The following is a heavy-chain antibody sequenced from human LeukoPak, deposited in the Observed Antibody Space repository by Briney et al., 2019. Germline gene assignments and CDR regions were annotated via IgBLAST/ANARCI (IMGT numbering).Heavy chain of an antibody. Sequence: GASVKVSCKASGGTFSSYAISWVRQAPGQGLEWMGGIIPIFGTANYAQKFQGRATITADKSTSSAYMELSSLRSEDTAVYYCAREDSIRRRFDPWGQGTLVTVSS. CDR3: AREDSIRRRFDP. CDR1: GGTFSSYA. J-gene: IGHJ5*02. V-gene: IGHV1-69*06. D-gene: IGHD3-9*01. CDR2: IIPIFGTA.